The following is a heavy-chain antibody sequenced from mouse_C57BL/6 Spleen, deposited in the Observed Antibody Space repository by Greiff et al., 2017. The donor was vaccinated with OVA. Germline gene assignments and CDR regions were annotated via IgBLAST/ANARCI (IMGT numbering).Heavy chain of an antibody. CDR3: ARPIYDGYWYFDV. CDR2: IYPGDGDT. D-gene: IGHD2-3*01. V-gene: IGHV1-80*01. Sequence: VQLQQSGAELLKPGASVKISCKASGYAFSSYWMNWVKQRPGKGLEWIGQIYPGDGDTNYNGKFKGKATLTADKSSSTAYMQLSSLTSEDSAVYFCARPIYDGYWYFDVWGTGTTVTVSS. CDR1: GYAFSSYW. J-gene: IGHJ1*03.